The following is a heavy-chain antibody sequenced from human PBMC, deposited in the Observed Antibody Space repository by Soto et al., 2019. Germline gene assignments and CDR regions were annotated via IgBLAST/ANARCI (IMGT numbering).Heavy chain of an antibody. CDR1: GYSFTSYW. CDR2: IYPGDSDT. V-gene: IGHV5-51*01. J-gene: IGHJ3*02. CDR3: ARRGSSSSNVFDI. D-gene: IGHD6-6*01. Sequence: PGEFLKISCKGSGYSFTSYWIGWVRQMPGKGLEWMGIIYPGDSDTRYSPSFQGQVTISADKSISTAYLQWSSLKASDTAMYYWARRGSSSSNVFDIWGQGTMVPVSS.